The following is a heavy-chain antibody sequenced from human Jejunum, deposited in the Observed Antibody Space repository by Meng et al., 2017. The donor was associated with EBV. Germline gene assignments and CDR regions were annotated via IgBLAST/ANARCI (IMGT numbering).Heavy chain of an antibody. CDR1: GFTFSSFA. Sequence: QVKVVESGGGVVQSGRSLRLYCAASGFTFSSFAMHWVRQAPGKGLEWVAVISNDGTFEHYADSVKGRFTISRDDSKNTVYLQMSSLRGEDTAVYYCGRESNNGGSYYAHWGQGTLVTVSS. CDR3: GRESNNGGSYYAH. CDR2: ISNDGTFE. J-gene: IGHJ4*02. D-gene: IGHD1-26*01. V-gene: IGHV3-30*14.